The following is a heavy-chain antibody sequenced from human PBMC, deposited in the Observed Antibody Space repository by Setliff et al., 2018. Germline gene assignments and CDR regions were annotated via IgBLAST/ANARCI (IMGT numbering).Heavy chain of an antibody. D-gene: IGHD5-18*01. CDR2: TTPIFTTA. CDR1: RGTFSNYA. CDR3: ARSPFPVDTVMVTTFDS. J-gene: IGHJ4*02. Sequence: GASVKVSCKTSRGTFSNYAISWVRQAPGQGLEWMGGTTPIFTTANYAQEFQGRVTITADESTSTAYMELSSLKSEDTAVYYCARSPFPVDTVMVTTFDSWGQGTLVTVSS. V-gene: IGHV1-69*13.